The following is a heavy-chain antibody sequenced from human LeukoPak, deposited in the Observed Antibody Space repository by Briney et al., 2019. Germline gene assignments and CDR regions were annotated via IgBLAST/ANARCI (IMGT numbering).Heavy chain of an antibody. CDR3: ARDRGKVLLWVGEFSH. CDR1: GFTLSNFW. D-gene: IGHD3-10*01. J-gene: IGHJ4*02. V-gene: IGHV3-30*03. Sequence: GGSLRLSCAVSGFTLSNFWMAWVRQAPGKGLEWVAVISYGGIYKHIDSVKGRFSISRDNSKNTLYLQMNSLRAEDTAVYYCARDRGKVLLWVGEFSHWGQGTLVTVSS. CDR2: ISYGGIYK.